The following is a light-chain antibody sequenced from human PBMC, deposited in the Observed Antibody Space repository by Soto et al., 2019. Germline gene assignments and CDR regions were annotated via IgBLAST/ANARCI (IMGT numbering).Light chain of an antibody. Sequence: QSVLSQPASLSWSPGHSITISCTVSGRSYNLVSLFQQSPGKPPKLIIYEYNKRPSGVSTRFSGSTSGNTAYLTISGXXPEDEADYYCCSYADSTTVVFGGGTKVTVL. J-gene: IGLJ3*02. CDR3: CSYADSTTVV. CDR2: EYN. V-gene: IGLV2-23*01. CDR1: GRSYNL.